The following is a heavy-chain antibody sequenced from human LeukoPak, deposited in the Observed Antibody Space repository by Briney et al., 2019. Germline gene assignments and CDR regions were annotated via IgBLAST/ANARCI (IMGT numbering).Heavy chain of an antibody. Sequence: ASVKVSCKTSGYSFTSYNLHWVRQAPGQRLEWMGIIKPSGDNTNNAQKFQGRVTMTSDTSTSTVYMELSSLKSEDTAVYYCARVRDGYNDAYDFWGQGTMLTVTS. D-gene: IGHD5-24*01. CDR1: GYSFTSYN. V-gene: IGHV1-46*01. CDR3: ARVRDGYNDAYDF. CDR2: IKPSGDNT. J-gene: IGHJ3*01.